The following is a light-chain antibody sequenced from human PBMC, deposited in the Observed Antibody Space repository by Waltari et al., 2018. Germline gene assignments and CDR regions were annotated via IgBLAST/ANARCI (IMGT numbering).Light chain of an antibody. CDR2: AAS. CDR3: QHYDRSST. J-gene: IGKJ1*01. Sequence: EIVLTQSPGTLSLSPGEGVTLSCRASQRVNSRYLAWYQQKPGQAPRLLIYAASSRATGIPDRFSGSGSGTEFSLTISRLEPEDFAVYYCQHYDRSSTFGQGTKVEMK. CDR1: QRVNSRY. V-gene: IGKV3-20*01.